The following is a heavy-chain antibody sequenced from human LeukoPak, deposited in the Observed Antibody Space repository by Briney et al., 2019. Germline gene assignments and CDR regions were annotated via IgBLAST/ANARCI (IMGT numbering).Heavy chain of an antibody. CDR3: AREMDGDDSSGFDI. J-gene: IGHJ3*02. CDR2: ISYDGSNK. Sequence: GGSLRLSCAASGFTFSSYAMHWVRQAPGKGLEWVAVISYDGSNKYYADSVKGRFTISRDNSKNTLYLQMNSLRAEDTAVYYCAREMDGDDSSGFDIWGQGTMVTVSS. CDR1: GFTFSSYA. D-gene: IGHD3-22*01. V-gene: IGHV3-30-3*01.